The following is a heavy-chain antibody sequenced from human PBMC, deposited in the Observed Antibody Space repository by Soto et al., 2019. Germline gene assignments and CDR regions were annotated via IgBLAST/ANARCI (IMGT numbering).Heavy chain of an antibody. D-gene: IGHD3-10*01. CDR1: GYSISSGYY. CDR3: ARIESIGGFGEFLSWLDP. CDR2: IYHSGTT. Sequence: SETLSLTCVVSGYSISSGYYWGWIRQPPGKGLEWIGSIYHSGTTYYNPSLKSRVTISVDTSKNQFSLKLSSVTAADTAVYYCARIESIGGFGEFLSWLDPWGQGTLVTVSS. J-gene: IGHJ5*02. V-gene: IGHV4-38-2*01.